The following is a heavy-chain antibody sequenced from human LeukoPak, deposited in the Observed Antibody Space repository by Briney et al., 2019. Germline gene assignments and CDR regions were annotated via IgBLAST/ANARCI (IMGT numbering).Heavy chain of an antibody. Sequence: SETLSLTCTVSGRSMSSYYWSWIRQPPGKGLEWIGYIYYSGSTNYNPSLKSRVTISVDTSKNQFSLKLSSVTAADTAVYYCARDPYGDYFFDYWGQGTLVTVSS. CDR2: IYYSGST. D-gene: IGHD4-17*01. J-gene: IGHJ4*02. CDR3: ARDPYGDYFFDY. V-gene: IGHV4-59*01. CDR1: GRSMSSYY.